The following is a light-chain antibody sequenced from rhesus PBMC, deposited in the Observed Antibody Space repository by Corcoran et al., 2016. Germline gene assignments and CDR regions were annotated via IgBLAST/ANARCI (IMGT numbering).Light chain of an antibody. CDR2: DAS. V-gene: IGKV1-38*01. J-gene: IGKJ1*01. Sequence: DIQLTQSPSSLSASVGDRVTITCRASQGISTYLAWYQQKSGKAPKLLIYDASNLQSGVPSRFSGSGSGTDYTLTISSLQPEDFATYYCQQYDDLPWTFGQGTKVEIK. CDR1: QGISTY. CDR3: QQYDDLPWT.